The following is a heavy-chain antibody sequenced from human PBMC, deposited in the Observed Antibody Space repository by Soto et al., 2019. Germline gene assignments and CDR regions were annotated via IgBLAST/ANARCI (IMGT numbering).Heavy chain of an antibody. V-gene: IGHV4-39*01. Sequence: PSETLPLPCTVSAGSIASSLYYWGCVRQSPGKGLEWIESIYYSGSTHYNPSLKSRVTVSVDTSKNQFSLKLTSVTAADTAVYYCARQARLDIVATITDYYYGMDVWGQGTTVT. CDR3: ARQARLDIVATITDYYYGMDV. CDR2: IYYSGST. J-gene: IGHJ6*02. D-gene: IGHD5-12*01. CDR1: AGSIASSLYY.